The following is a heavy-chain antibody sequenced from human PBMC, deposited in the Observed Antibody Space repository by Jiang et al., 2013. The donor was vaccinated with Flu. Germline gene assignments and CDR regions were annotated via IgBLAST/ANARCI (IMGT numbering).Heavy chain of an antibody. CDR3: AKHSQLSNYFDY. J-gene: IGHJ4*02. D-gene: IGHD2-2*01. CDR1: GFTFRSYG. V-gene: IGHV3-30*18. CDR2: ISYDGNNK. Sequence: AASGFTFRSYGMHWVRQAPGKGLEWVALISYDGNNKYYVDSVKGRFTISRDNSKNTLYLQMNNLRADDTAMYYCAKHSQLSNYFDYWGQGTLVTVSS.